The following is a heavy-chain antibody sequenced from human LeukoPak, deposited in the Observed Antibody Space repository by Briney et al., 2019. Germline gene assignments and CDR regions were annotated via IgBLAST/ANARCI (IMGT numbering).Heavy chain of an antibody. V-gene: IGHV4-61*05. Sequence: SETLSLTCSVSGGSISGSSYSWGWIRQPPRKGLEWIGNIDYSGSTNYKPSLKSRVTISVDTSKNQFSLKLSSLTAADTAVYYCARVLATHYFDYWGQGTLVTVSS. CDR2: IDYSGST. CDR1: GGSISGSSYS. CDR3: ARVLATHYFDY. J-gene: IGHJ4*02.